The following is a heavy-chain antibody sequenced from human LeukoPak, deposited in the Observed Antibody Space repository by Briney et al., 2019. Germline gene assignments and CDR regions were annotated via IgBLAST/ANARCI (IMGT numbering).Heavy chain of an antibody. D-gene: IGHD3-22*01. CDR1: GFTFDDYA. Sequence: PGGSPRLSCAASGFTFDDYAMHWVRQAPGKGLEWVSGISWNSGSIGYADSVKGRFTISRDNAKNSLFLQINSLRAEDTAVYYCANGGTYSSGPWGQGTLVTVSS. V-gene: IGHV3-9*01. J-gene: IGHJ5*02. CDR2: ISWNSGSI. CDR3: ANGGTYSSGP.